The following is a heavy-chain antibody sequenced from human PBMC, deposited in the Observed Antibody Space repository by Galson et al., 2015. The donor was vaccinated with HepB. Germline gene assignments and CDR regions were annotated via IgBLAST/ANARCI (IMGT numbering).Heavy chain of an antibody. V-gene: IGHV4-39*01. CDR2: MSYIGNT. CDR1: GFSLNTHGMC. D-gene: IGHD5-18*01. CDR3: ARHETRAMVTPHFHF. J-gene: IGHJ4*02. Sequence: LVKPTQTLTLTCSFSGFSLNTHGMCVAWIRQPPGKGLEWIGGMSYIGNTFHNPSLRSRVAISVDTSQNLLSLKVRSVTAADTAVYYCARHETRAMVTPHFHFWGQGTLVTVSS.